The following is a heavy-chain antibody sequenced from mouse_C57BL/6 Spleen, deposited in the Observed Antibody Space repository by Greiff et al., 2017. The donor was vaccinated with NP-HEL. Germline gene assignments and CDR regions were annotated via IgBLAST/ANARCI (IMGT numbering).Heavy chain of an antibody. D-gene: IGHD3-2*02. CDR3: ARPGEDSSGFYYFDY. J-gene: IGHJ2*01. Sequence: EVQLQQSGPELVKPGASVKISCKASGYTFTDYYMNWVKQSHGKSLEWIGDINPNNGGTSYNQKFKGKATLTVDKSSSTAYMELRSLTSEDSAVYYCARPGEDSSGFYYFDYWGQGTTRTVSS. CDR2: INPNNGGT. CDR1: GYTFTDYY. V-gene: IGHV1-26*01.